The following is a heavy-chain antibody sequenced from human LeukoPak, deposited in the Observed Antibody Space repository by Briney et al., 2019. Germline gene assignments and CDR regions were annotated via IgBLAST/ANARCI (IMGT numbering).Heavy chain of an antibody. CDR3: AGIFGSGYDFRGAFDI. V-gene: IGHV4-59*01. Sequence: PSETLSLTCTVSGGSISTYYWTWIRQPPGKGLEWIGYIYYTGSTNYNPSLKSRVTISVDTSKIQFSLKLSSVTAADTAVYYGAGIFGSGYDFRGAFDIWGQGTMVTVS. D-gene: IGHD5-12*01. CDR1: GGSISTYY. J-gene: IGHJ3*02. CDR2: IYYTGST.